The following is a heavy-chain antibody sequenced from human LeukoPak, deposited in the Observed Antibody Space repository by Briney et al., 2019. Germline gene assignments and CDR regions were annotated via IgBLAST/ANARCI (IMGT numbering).Heavy chain of an antibody. CDR2: ISRNGGNA. Sequence: GGSLRLSCAASGFTFNSYWMSWVRQAPGKGLEFVSAISRNGGNAYYANSVKSRFNISRDNSKNTLYLQMGSLRADDMAVYYCARVKVSGGFDIWGQGTMVTVSS. D-gene: IGHD4-23*01. CDR1: GFTFNSYW. CDR3: ARVKVSGGFDI. V-gene: IGHV3-64*01. J-gene: IGHJ3*02.